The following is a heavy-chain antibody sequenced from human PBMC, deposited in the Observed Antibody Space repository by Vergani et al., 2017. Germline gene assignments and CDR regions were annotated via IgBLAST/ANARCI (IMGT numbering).Heavy chain of an antibody. CDR3: TKGSRGYTGYFFDY. CDR1: GFSFPGYA. V-gene: IGHV3-23*01. D-gene: IGHD5-12*01. Sequence: EVQLLESGGGLVQPGGSLRLSCEASGFSFPGYAMSWVRQAPGKGLEWVSRVSGSSATPYYADSVKGRFIISRDNSKNTLHLQRNSLRADDTAVYYCTKGSRGYTGYFFDYWGQGTLATVSS. CDR2: VSGSSATP. J-gene: IGHJ4*02.